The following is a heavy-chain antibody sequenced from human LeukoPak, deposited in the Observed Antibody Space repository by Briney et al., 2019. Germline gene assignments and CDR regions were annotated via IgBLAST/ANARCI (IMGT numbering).Heavy chain of an antibody. D-gene: IGHD2-2*01. V-gene: IGHV1-69*13. Sequence: SVKVSCKASGGTFSSYAISWVRQAPGQGLEWMGGIIPIFGTANYAQKFQGRVTITADESTSTAYMELSSLRSEDTAVYYCARGNRRGYCSSTSCPRHAFDIWGQGTMVTVSS. CDR3: ARGNRRGYCSSTSCPRHAFDI. CDR2: IIPIFGTA. J-gene: IGHJ3*02. CDR1: GGTFSSYA.